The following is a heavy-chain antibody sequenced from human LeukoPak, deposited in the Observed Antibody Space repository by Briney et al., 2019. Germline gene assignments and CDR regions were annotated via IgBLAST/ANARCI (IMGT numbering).Heavy chain of an antibody. J-gene: IGHJ6*03. Sequence: GGSLRLSCAASGFTFSSYAMSWVRQAPGKGLEWVSAISGSAGSTYYADSVKGRFTISRDNSKNTLYLQMNSLRAEDTAIYYYASVPVDIVVVPGDYYMDVWGKGATVTVSS. CDR1: GFTFSSYA. CDR2: ISGSAGST. D-gene: IGHD2-2*01. CDR3: ASVPVDIVVVPGDYYMDV. V-gene: IGHV3-23*01.